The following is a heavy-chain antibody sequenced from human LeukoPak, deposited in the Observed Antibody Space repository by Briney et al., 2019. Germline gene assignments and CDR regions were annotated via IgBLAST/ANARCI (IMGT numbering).Heavy chain of an antibody. CDR1: GGTLSSYA. D-gene: IGHD2-2*01. Sequence: SVKVSCKASGGTLSSYAISWVRQAPGQGLEWMGGIIPIFGTANYAQKFQGRVTITADESTSTAYMELSSLRSEDTAVYYCARVSRVVPAAIVGWFDPWGQGTLVTVSS. J-gene: IGHJ5*02. V-gene: IGHV1-69*13. CDR2: IIPIFGTA. CDR3: ARVSRVVPAAIVGWFDP.